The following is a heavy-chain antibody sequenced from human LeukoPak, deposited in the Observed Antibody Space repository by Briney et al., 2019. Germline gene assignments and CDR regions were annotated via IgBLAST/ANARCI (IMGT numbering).Heavy chain of an antibody. CDR2: ISATAA. CDR3: AKGQGSGSYPFDY. CDR1: GFTFSSYA. Sequence: PGGSLRLSCAASGFTFSSYAMSWVRQAPGKGLEWVSVISATAAYYADSVKGRFTTSRDTSRNTLYLQMNSLRADDTAAYYCAKGQGSGSYPFDYWGQGTLVTVSS. J-gene: IGHJ4*02. V-gene: IGHV3-23*01. D-gene: IGHD3-16*02.